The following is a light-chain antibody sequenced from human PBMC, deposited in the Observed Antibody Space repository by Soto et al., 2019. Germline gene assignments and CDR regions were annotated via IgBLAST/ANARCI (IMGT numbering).Light chain of an antibody. V-gene: IGKV3-11*01. CDR1: QSVSSY. CDR2: DAS. Sequence: EIVLTQSPATLSLSPVERATLSGRASQSVSSYLLWYQQKPGQAPRLLIYDASNRATGIPARFSGSGSETDFTLTISSLEPEDFAVYYCQHRMNWPLTFGQGTRLEIK. J-gene: IGKJ5*01. CDR3: QHRMNWPLT.